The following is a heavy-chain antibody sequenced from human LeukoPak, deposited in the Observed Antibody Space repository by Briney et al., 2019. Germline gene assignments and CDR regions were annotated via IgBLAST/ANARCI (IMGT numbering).Heavy chain of an antibody. CDR1: GGSFSGYY. D-gene: IGHD1-26*01. Sequence: SETLSLTCAVYGGSFSGYYWSWIRQPPGKGLEWIGEINHSGSTNYNPSLKSRVTISVDTSKNQFSLKLSSVTAADTAVYYCARGQRNFCPTTVGATTYFDYWGQGTLVTVSS. CDR2: INHSGST. CDR3: ARGQRNFCPTTVGATTYFDY. J-gene: IGHJ4*02. V-gene: IGHV4-34*01.